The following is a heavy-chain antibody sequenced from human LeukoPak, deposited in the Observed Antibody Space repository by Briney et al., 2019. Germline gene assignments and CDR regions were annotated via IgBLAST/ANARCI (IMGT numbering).Heavy chain of an antibody. D-gene: IGHD6-13*01. CDR2: ISNSGEST. CDR3: AKDLLSQQVARCFDY. V-gene: IGHV3-23*01. J-gene: IGHJ4*02. Sequence: GGSLRLSCVASGFTFSTYAMSWVRQAPGKGLEWVSVISNSGESTAYADSVKGRFTISRDNSKNTLYLQMNSLSADDTAVYYYAKDLLSQQVARCFDYWGQGTLVTVSS. CDR1: GFTFSTYA.